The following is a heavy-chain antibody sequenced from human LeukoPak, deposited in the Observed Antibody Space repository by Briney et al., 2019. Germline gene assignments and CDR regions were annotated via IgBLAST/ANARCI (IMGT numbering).Heavy chain of an antibody. CDR2: INPSGGST. CDR3: AREDVVLVDAVRFYYYGMDV. V-gene: IGHV1-46*01. D-gene: IGHD2-8*01. Sequence: ASVKVSCKASGYNFISYYMHWVRQAPGRGLEWMGIINPSGGSTSYAQKFQDRVTMTRDTSTSTVYMELSSLKSEDTAVYYCAREDVVLVDAVRFYYYGMDVWGQGTTVTVSS. J-gene: IGHJ6*02. CDR1: GYNFISYY.